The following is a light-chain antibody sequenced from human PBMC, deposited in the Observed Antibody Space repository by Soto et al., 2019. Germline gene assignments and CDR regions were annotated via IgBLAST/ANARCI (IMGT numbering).Light chain of an antibody. V-gene: IGKV1-5*03. J-gene: IGKJ1*01. Sequence: DIQMTQSPSTLSGSGGDRFTITWRASQTISSWLAWYQQKPGKAPKLLIYKASTLKSGVPSRFSGSGSGTEFTLTISSLQPDDFATYYCQHYNSYSEAFGQGTKVDIK. CDR1: QTISSW. CDR3: QHYNSYSEA. CDR2: KAS.